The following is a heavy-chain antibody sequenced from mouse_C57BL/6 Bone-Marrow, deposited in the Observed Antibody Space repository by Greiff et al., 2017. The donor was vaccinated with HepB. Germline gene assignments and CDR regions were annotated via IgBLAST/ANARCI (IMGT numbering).Heavy chain of an antibody. CDR3: ARSARGNYEGFDY. J-gene: IGHJ2*01. CDR1: GYTITSYY. V-gene: IGHV3-8*01. Sequence: EVQLQQSGAGLAKPSQTLSLTCSVSGYTITSYYWNWIRKFPGNKLEYMGYISYSGSTYYYPSHISRISITRDTSKNQYYLQLNSVTTEDTATYYCARSARGNYEGFDYWGQGTTLTVSS. CDR2: ISYSGST. D-gene: IGHD2-1*01.